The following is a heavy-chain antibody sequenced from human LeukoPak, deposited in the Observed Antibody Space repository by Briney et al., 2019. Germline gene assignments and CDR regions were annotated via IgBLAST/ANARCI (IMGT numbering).Heavy chain of an antibody. Sequence: YYWAWIRQPPGKGLEWIGSVHYSGSTYYNPALQSRVTISIDTSKNQFSLKLRFVTAADTAVYYCARVRCSGGSCPYYYYYYYMDVWGKGTTVTVSS. D-gene: IGHD2-15*01. CDR2: VHYSGST. V-gene: IGHV4-39*07. CDR1: YY. J-gene: IGHJ6*03. CDR3: ARVRCSGGSCPYYYYYYYMDV.